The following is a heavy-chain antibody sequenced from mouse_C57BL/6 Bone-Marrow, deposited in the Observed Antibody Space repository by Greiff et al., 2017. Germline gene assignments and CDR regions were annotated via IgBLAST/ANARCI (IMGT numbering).Heavy chain of an antibody. CDR2: ISGGGGNT. D-gene: IGHD2-3*01. J-gene: IGHJ2*01. CDR3: ARPSYDGDY. CDR1: GFTFSSYT. V-gene: IGHV5-9*04. Sequence: VQLQQSGGGLVKPGGSLKLSCAASGFTFSSYTMSWVRQTPEKRLEWVATISGGGGNTYYPDSVKGRFTISRDNAKNTLYLQMSRLRSEDTALYYCARPSYDGDYWGQGTTLTVSS.